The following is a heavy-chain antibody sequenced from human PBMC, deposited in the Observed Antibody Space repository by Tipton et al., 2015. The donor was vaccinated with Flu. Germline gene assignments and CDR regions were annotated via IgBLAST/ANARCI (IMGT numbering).Heavy chain of an antibody. J-gene: IGHJ3*02. CDR2: ISSSGFT. CDR3: ARDVRGYSGYTGSDGFDI. D-gene: IGHD5-12*01. Sequence: TLSLTCSVSGGSITKSYWSWLRQPAGKGLQWIGRISSSGFTNYNASLESRISISRDTSKNRFSLTLRSATAADTALYFCARDVRGYSGYTGSDGFDIWGRGIMVTVSS. CDR1: GGSITKSY. V-gene: IGHV4-4*07.